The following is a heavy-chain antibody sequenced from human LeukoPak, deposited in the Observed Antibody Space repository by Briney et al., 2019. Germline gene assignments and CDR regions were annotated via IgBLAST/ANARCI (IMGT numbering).Heavy chain of an antibody. Sequence: GGSLRLSCAASGFTFSYAWMSWVRQAPGKGLEWVGRIKSKTDGGTTDYAAPVKGRFTISRDDSENTLYLQMNSLRAEDTAVYYCAKGGYCSSTSCYVGWFDPWGQGTLVTVSS. CDR3: AKGGYCSSTSCYVGWFDP. J-gene: IGHJ5*02. V-gene: IGHV3-15*01. CDR2: IKSKTDGGTT. CDR1: GFTFSYAW. D-gene: IGHD2-2*01.